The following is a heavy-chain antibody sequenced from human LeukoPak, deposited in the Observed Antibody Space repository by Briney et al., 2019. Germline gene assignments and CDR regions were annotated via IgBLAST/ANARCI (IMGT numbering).Heavy chain of an antibody. CDR3: AKVTGIAAVIRYYFDY. CDR1: GCTFSSYA. J-gene: IGHJ4*02. Sequence: GGSLRLSCAASGCTFSSYAMSWVRQAPGKGLEWVSAISGSGGSTYYADSVKGRFTISRDNSKNTLYLQMNSLRAEDTAVYYCAKVTGIAAVIRYYFDYWGQGTLVTVSS. CDR2: ISGSGGST. D-gene: IGHD6-13*01. V-gene: IGHV3-23*01.